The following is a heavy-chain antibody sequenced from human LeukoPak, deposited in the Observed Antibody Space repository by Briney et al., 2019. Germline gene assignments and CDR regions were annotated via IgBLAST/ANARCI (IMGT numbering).Heavy chain of an antibody. V-gene: IGHV3-23*01. J-gene: IGHJ4*02. D-gene: IGHD6-13*01. CDR2: ISGSGGST. CDR3: AKMKAAAGFSAADY. Sequence: GGSLRLSCAASGFTFDDYAMNWVRQVPGRGLEWVSAISGSGGSTYYADSVKGRFTISRDNSKNTLYLQMNSLRAEDTAVYYCAKMKAAAGFSAADYWGQGTLVTVSS. CDR1: GFTFDDYA.